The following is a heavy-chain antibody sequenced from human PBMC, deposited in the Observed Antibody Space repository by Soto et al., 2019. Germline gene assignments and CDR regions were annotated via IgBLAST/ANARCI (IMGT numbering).Heavy chain of an antibody. CDR3: AREGRYYASGRFWWFDP. CDR1: GGSFSDYY. J-gene: IGHJ5*02. D-gene: IGHD3-10*01. CDR2: INHSGST. V-gene: IGHV4-34*01. Sequence: PSETLSLTCAVYGGSFSDYYWSWIRQPPGKGLEWIGEINHSGSTNYNPSLKSRVTISVDTSKNQFSLKLSSVNAADTAVYYCAREGRYYASGRFWWFDPWGQGTLVTVSS.